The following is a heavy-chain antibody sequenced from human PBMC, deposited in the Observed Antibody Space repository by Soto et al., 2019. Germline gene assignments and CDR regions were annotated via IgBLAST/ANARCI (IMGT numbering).Heavy chain of an antibody. CDR1: GYTFASYG. D-gene: IGHD5-18*01. CDR2: ISAYNGNT. V-gene: IGHV1-18*01. J-gene: IGHJ4*02. CDR3: ARSSGYSYGFDY. Sequence: QVQLVQSGAEVKKPGASVKVSCKASGYTFASYGISWVRQAPGQGLEWMGWISAYNGNTNYAQNLQGRVTMTTDTSTSTAYRELRSLGSDDTAVYYGARSSGYSYGFDYWGQGTLVTVSS.